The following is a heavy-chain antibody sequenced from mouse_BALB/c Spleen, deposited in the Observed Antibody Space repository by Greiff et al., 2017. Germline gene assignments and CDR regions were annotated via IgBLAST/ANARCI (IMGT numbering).Heavy chain of an antibody. CDR1: GYTFTSYW. D-gene: IGHD2-14*01. Sequence: EVQLQQSGTVLARPGASVKMSCKASGYTFTSYWMHWVKQRPGQGLEWIGAIYPGNSDTSYNQKFKGKAKLTAVTSTSTAYMELSSLTNEDSAVYYCTRVLYYRYEWFAYWGQGTLVTVSA. CDR3: TRVLYYRYEWFAY. V-gene: IGHV1-5*01. CDR2: IYPGNSDT. J-gene: IGHJ3*01.